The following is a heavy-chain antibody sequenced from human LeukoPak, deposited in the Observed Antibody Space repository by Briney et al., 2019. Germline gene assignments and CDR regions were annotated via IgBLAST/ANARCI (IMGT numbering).Heavy chain of an antibody. Sequence: SQTLSLTCTVSGGSISSGDYYWSWIHQPPGKGLEWIGYIYYSGSTYYNPSLKSRVTISVDTSKNQFSLKLSSVTAADTAVYYCASVVVAAMKDQGVGDYWGQGTLVTVSS. D-gene: IGHD2-15*01. CDR3: ASVVVAAMKDQGVGDY. J-gene: IGHJ4*02. CDR2: IYYSGST. CDR1: GGSISSGDYY. V-gene: IGHV4-30-4*01.